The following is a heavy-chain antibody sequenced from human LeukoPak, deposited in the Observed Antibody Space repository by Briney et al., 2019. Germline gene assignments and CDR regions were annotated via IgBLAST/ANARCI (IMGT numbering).Heavy chain of an antibody. J-gene: IGHJ4*02. CDR2: INHSGST. V-gene: IGHV4-34*01. CDR1: GGSFSGYY. CDR3: ARTGLMVYAAYYFGY. Sequence: SETLSLTCAVYGGSFSGYYWSWIRQPPGKGLEWIGEINHSGSTNYNPSLKSRVTISVDTSKNQFSLKLSSVTAADTAVYYCARTGLMVYAAYYFGYWGQGTLVTVSS. D-gene: IGHD2-8*01.